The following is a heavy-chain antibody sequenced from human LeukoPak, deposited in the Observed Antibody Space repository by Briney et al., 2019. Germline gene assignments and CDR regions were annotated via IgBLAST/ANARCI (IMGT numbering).Heavy chain of an antibody. CDR1: GYTFTGYY. V-gene: IGHV1-2*02. J-gene: IGHJ3*02. Sequence: ASVKVSCKASGYTFTGYYMHWVRQAPGQGLEWMGWINPNSGGTNYAQKFQGRVTMTRDTSISTAYMELSSLRSEDTAVYYCARGIVGATTSHAFDIWGQGTMVTVSS. D-gene: IGHD1-26*01. CDR2: INPNSGGT. CDR3: ARGIVGATTSHAFDI.